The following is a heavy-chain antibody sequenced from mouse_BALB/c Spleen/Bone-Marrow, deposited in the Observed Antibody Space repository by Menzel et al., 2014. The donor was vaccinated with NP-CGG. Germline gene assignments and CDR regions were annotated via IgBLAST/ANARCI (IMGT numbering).Heavy chain of an antibody. CDR3: ARHRYYFDY. V-gene: IGHV5-12-1*01. J-gene: IGHJ2*01. Sequence: LEWVAYISSGGGSTYYPDTVKGRFTISRDNAKNTLYLQMSSLKSEDTAMYYCARHRYYFDYWGQGTTLTVSS. CDR2: ISSGGGST.